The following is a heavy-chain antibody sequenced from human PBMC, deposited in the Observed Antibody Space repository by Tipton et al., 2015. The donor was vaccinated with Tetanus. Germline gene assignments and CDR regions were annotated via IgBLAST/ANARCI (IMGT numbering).Heavy chain of an antibody. V-gene: IGHV3-48*02. CDR2: ISGTGTTV. Sequence: SLRLSCAASGFTFSSYNMNWVRQAPGKGLEWVSHISGTGTTVDYADSVKGRFTISRDNAKNSLYLQMNSLRDEDTAIYYCARANYNFPKKGPFDSWGQGTLVIVSS. CDR1: GFTFSSYN. J-gene: IGHJ4*02. CDR3: ARANYNFPKKGPFDS. D-gene: IGHD3-3*01.